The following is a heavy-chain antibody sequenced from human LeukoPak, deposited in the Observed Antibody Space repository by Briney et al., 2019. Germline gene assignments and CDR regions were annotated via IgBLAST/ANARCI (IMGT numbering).Heavy chain of an antibody. Sequence: GGSLRLSCEASGFTFSSYWMNWVRQAPGKGLEWVANINQDGSEKYYVDSVKGRFTISRDNAKNSLYLQMNSLRAEDTAVYYCGRAMDYWGQGTLVTVSS. CDR1: GFTFSSYW. CDR2: INQDGSEK. J-gene: IGHJ4*02. CDR3: GRAMDY. V-gene: IGHV3-7*03.